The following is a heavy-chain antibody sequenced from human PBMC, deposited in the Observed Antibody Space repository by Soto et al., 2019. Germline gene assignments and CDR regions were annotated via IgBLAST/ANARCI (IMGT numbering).Heavy chain of an antibody. D-gene: IGHD3-22*01. CDR2: VMPTFGAG. Sequence: QVQLVQSGAEVKKPGSSVKVSCTASGGAFRNYAVSWVRQAPGQGLEWMGAVMPTFGAGVYAQKFQGRLTIFADESTNTAYLNVSSLTFGDTAIYYCAASRGFYEAMDALGQGTTLTVSS. V-gene: IGHV1-69*01. CDR3: AASRGFYEAMDA. CDR1: GGAFRNYA. J-gene: IGHJ6*02.